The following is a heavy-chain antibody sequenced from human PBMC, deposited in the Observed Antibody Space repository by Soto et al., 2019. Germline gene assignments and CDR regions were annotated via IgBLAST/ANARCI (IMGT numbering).Heavy chain of an antibody. CDR1: GFTFSSYA. CDR2: ISGSGGST. D-gene: IGHD6-19*01. Sequence: GGSLRLSCAASGFTFSSYAMSWVRQAPGKGPEWVSAISGSGGSTYYADSVKGRFTISRDNSKNTLYLQMNSLRAEDTAVYYCAKDPSSGWYPSSGYWGQGTLVTVSS. CDR3: AKDPSSGWYPSSGY. V-gene: IGHV3-23*01. J-gene: IGHJ4*02.